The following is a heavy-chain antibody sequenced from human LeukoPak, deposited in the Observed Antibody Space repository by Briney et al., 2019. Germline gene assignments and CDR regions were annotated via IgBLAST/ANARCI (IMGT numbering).Heavy chain of an antibody. Sequence: GGSLRLSCAASGFTFSTHNMIWVRQAPGKGLEWISYISSSSSPIYYADSVEGRFTISRDNAKNSLYLHMSSLRAEDTAVYYCARGRYSWNSVNGGAFDPWGQGTLVTVSS. CDR2: ISSSSSPI. V-gene: IGHV3-48*01. J-gene: IGHJ5*02. CDR1: GFTFSTHN. D-gene: IGHD1-20*01. CDR3: ARGRYSWNSVNGGAFDP.